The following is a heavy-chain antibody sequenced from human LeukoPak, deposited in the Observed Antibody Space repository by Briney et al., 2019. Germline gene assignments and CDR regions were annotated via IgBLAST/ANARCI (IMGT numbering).Heavy chain of an antibody. CDR3: ARDRRRYYDHKWLIWFDP. V-gene: IGHV1-2*02. D-gene: IGHD3-22*01. CDR2: INPNSGGT. Sequence: ASVKVSCKASGYTFTGYYMHWVRQAPGQGLEWMGWINPNSGGTNYAQKFQGRVTMTRDTSISTAYMELSRLRSDDTAVYYCARDRRRYYDHKWLIWFDPWGQGTLDTVSP. J-gene: IGHJ5*02. CDR1: GYTFTGYY.